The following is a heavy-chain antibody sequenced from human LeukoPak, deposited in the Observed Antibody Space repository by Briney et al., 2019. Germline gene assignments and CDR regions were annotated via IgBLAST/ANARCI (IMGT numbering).Heavy chain of an antibody. CDR3: GRVGHHCHWYPDL. CDR2: IYSGADT. CDR1: GFSVSIKY. V-gene: IGHV3-53*01. D-gene: IGHD2-21*01. J-gene: IGHJ2*01. Sequence: GGSLTLSCAASGFSVSIKYMNWLGQAPGKGLEWVSIIYSGADTYYADSVKGRFTISRDTSTNTLFLHMNNVRVEDTAVYYCGRVGHHCHWYPDLWGRGTLVSVSS.